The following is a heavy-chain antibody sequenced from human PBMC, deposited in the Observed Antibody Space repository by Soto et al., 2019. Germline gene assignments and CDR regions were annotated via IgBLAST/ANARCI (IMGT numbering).Heavy chain of an antibody. Sequence: QVQLVQSGAEVKKPGASVKVSCKASGYTFTSYGISWVRQAPGQGLEWMGWISAYNGNTNYAQKLQGRVTMTTDTSTSTAYMELRSLRSDDTAVYYCARAQYSSSWYRTGLDYYYMDVWGKGTTVTVSS. CDR2: ISAYNGNT. CDR1: GYTFTSYG. D-gene: IGHD6-13*01. V-gene: IGHV1-18*01. J-gene: IGHJ6*03. CDR3: ARAQYSSSWYRTGLDYYYMDV.